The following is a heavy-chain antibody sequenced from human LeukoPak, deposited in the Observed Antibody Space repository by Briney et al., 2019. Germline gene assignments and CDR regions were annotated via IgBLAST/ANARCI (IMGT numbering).Heavy chain of an antibody. Sequence: PSETLSLTCTVSGYSISSGYYWGWIRQPPGKGLEWIGSIYHSGSTYYNPSLKSRVTISVDTSKNQFSLKLSVTPEDTAVYYCAREGVGWGSRVDAFDIWGQGTMVTVSS. CDR2: IYHSGST. V-gene: IGHV4-38-2*02. CDR1: GYSISSGYY. CDR3: AREGVGWGSRVDAFDI. J-gene: IGHJ3*02. D-gene: IGHD7-27*01.